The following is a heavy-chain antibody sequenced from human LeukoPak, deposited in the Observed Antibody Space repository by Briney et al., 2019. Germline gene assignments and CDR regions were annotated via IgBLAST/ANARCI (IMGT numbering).Heavy chain of an antibody. CDR3: ARGGGATPLHY. CDR1: GFTFSSYA. J-gene: IGHJ4*02. V-gene: IGHV3-48*03. CDR2: ISSSGSTI. Sequence: GGSLRLSCAASGFTFSSYAMHWVRQAPGKGLEWVSYISSSGSTIYYADSVKGRFTISRDNAKNSLYLQMNSLGAEDTAVYYCARGGGATPLHYWGQGTLVTVSS. D-gene: IGHD1-26*01.